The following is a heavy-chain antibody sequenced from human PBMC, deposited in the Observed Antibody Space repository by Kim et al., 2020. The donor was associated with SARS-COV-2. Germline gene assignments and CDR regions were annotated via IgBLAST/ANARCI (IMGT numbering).Heavy chain of an antibody. CDR3: ARDWRVRGAPPEGYYGMDV. V-gene: IGHV3-48*03. CDR2: ISSSGSTI. J-gene: IGHJ6*02. Sequence: GGSLRLSCAASGFTFSSYEMNWVRQAPGKGLEWVSYISSSGSTIYYADSVKGRFTISRDNAKNSLYLQMNSLRAEDTAVYYCARDWRVRGAPPEGYYGMDVWGQGTTVTVSS. CDR1: GFTFSSYE. D-gene: IGHD3-10*01.